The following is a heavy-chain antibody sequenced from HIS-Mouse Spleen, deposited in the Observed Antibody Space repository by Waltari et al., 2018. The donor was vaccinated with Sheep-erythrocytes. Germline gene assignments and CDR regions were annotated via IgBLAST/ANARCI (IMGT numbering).Heavy chain of an antibody. CDR2: IYYSGST. Sequence: QVQLQESGPGLVKPSETLSLTCTVSGVPISSYYWSWIRQPPGKGLEWIGYIYYSGSTNYNPSLKSRVTISVDTSKNQFSLKLSSVTAADTAVYYCARLELGQFDYWGQGTLVTVSS. J-gene: IGHJ4*02. CDR3: ARLELGQFDY. V-gene: IGHV4-59*08. CDR1: GVPISSYY. D-gene: IGHD1-26*01.